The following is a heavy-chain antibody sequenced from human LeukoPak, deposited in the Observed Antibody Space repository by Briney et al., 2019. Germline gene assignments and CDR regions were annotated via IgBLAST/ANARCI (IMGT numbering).Heavy chain of an antibody. CDR2: INHSGST. V-gene: IGHV4-34*01. CDR3: ARFSSSWFLDAFDI. D-gene: IGHD6-13*01. Sequence: PSETLSLTCAVYGGSFSGYYWGWIRQPPGKGLEWIGEINHSGSTNYNPSLKSRVTISVDTSKNQFSLKLSSVTAADTAVYYCARFSSSWFLDAFDIWGQGTMVTVSS. CDR1: GGSFSGYY. J-gene: IGHJ3*02.